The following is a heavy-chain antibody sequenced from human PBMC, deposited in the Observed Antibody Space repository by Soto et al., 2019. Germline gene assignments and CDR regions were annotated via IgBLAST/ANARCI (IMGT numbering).Heavy chain of an antibody. Sequence: EVQLLESGGGLVQPGGSLRLSCAASGFTFSNYAMSWVRQAPGKGLEWVSSITGSGDYTYYADSVKGRFTISRDNSKNALYLQRSSMRAEDTAVYYCAKARYYDSTGYLYYFDSWGQGPLVTVSS. CDR3: AKARYYDSTGYLYYFDS. CDR2: ITGSGDYT. J-gene: IGHJ4*02. V-gene: IGHV3-23*01. D-gene: IGHD3-22*01. CDR1: GFTFSNYA.